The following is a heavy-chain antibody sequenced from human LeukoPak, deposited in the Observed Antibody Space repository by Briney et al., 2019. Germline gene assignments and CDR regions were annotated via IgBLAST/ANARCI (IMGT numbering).Heavy chain of an antibody. V-gene: IGHV1-69*04. CDR3: AREAGTVLNWFDP. J-gene: IGHJ5*02. D-gene: IGHD1-1*01. CDR1: GGTFSSYA. CDR2: IIPILGIA. Sequence: GASVKVSCKASGGTFSSYAISWVRQAPGQGLEWMGRIIPILGIANYAQKFQGRVTITADKSTSTAYIELSSLRSEDTAVYYCAREAGTVLNWFDPWGQGTLVTVSS.